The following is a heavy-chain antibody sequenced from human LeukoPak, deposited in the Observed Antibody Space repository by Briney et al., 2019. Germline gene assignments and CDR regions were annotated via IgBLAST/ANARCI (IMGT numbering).Heavy chain of an antibody. Sequence: ASVKVSCKASGYTFTSYAMNWVRQAPGQGLEWMGILYPGDSDSRYSPSFQGQVTMSADKSISTAYLQWSSLKASDTAMYYCARQGLYGDYGYWGQGTLVSVSS. J-gene: IGHJ4*02. CDR3: ARQGLYGDYGY. CDR2: LYPGDSDS. V-gene: IGHV5-51*01. CDR1: GYTFTSYA. D-gene: IGHD4-17*01.